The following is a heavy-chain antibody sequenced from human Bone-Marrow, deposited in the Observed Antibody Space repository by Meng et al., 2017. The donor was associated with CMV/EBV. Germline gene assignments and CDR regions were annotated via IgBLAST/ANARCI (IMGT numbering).Heavy chain of an antibody. J-gene: IGHJ6*02. V-gene: IGHV1-69*05. D-gene: IGHD2-2*01. Sequence: AAKIICKAAGGIFSSYAISCVRQAPGQGLEWMGGIIPIFGTANYAQKFQGRVTITTDESTSTAYMELSSLRSVDTAVYYCAREAVVVTAYYYYYCMDVWGQGTTVTVSS. CDR2: IIPIFGTA. CDR3: AREAVVVTAYYYYYCMDV. CDR1: GGIFSSYA.